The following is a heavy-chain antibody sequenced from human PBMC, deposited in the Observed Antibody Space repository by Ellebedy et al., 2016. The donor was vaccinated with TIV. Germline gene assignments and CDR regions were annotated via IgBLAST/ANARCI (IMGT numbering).Heavy chain of an antibody. Sequence: SETLSLTXTVSGGSISSYYWSWIRQPAGKGLEWIGRIYTSGSTNYNPSLKSRVTMSVDTSKNQFSLKLSSVTAADTAVYYCARWPGPLYYYDSHGWFDPWGQGTLVTVSS. V-gene: IGHV4-4*07. CDR1: GGSISSYY. CDR2: IYTSGST. CDR3: ARWPGPLYYYDSHGWFDP. J-gene: IGHJ5*02. D-gene: IGHD3-22*01.